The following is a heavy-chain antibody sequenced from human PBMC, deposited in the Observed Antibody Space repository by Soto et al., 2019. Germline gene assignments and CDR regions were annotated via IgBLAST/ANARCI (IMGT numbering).Heavy chain of an antibody. D-gene: IGHD6-13*01. CDR1: GFSLSSSGVA. CDR2: IYGDDDK. J-gene: IGHJ5*02. V-gene: IGHV2-5*02. CDR3: VHRHLAAVGTGRDWFDP. Sequence: QITLKESGPTLVKPIQTLTLTCTFSGFSLSSSGVAVGWIRQPPGKALEWLALIYGDDDKRYSPSLKSRLTITRDTSKNQVVLILTNMDPVDTATYYCVHRHLAAVGTGRDWFDPWGQGTLVTVSS.